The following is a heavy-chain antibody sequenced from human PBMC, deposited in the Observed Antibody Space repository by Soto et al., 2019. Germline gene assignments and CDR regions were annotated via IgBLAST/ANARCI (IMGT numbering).Heavy chain of an antibody. D-gene: IGHD1-7*01. CDR3: AGSPGLSRISGTTLGA. CDR2: INSDRSTT. Sequence: GSRRLSCPAAGFTFSSYSMSWVRLAPGKGLEWVSCINSDRSTTSYADSVKGRFTISRDNAKNMLYLQVNSLRADDTAVYYCAGSPGLSRISGTTLGAWGQGTLVTVSS. V-gene: IGHV3-74*01. J-gene: IGHJ5*01. CDR1: GFTFSSYS.